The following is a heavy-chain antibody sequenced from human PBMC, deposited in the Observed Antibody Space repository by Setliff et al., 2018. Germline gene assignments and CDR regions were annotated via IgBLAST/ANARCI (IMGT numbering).Heavy chain of an antibody. V-gene: IGHV1-18*01. J-gene: IGHJ4*02. CDR1: GYIFTSYG. CDR3: ARSGSFGMRYWFDY. D-gene: IGHD1-26*01. CDR2: ISPHSGDT. Sequence: ASVKVSCKASGYIFTSYGFSWVRQAPGQGLEWMGWISPHSGDTHYAQKFQSRVRMTRDTSTYAAYLELSDLTSDDTAMYYCARSGSFGMRYWFDYWGQGALVTVSS.